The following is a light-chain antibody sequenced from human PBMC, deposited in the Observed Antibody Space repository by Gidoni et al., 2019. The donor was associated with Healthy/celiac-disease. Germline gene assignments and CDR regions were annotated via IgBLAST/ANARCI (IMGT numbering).Light chain of an antibody. Sequence: SYELTQPLSVSVDLGQTARITCGGNNIGSKNVLVIYRDSNRPSGIPERFSGSNSGNTATLTISRAQAGDEADYYCQVWDSSTAVFGGGTKLTVL. CDR3: QVWDSSTAV. V-gene: IGLV3-9*01. CDR2: RDS. J-gene: IGLJ3*02. CDR1: NIGSKN.